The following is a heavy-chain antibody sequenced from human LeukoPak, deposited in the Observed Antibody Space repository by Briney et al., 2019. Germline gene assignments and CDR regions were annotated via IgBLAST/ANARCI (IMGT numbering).Heavy chain of an antibody. CDR3: AKADGRYFDYH. CDR1: GFTFSSYG. CDR2: IRYDGSSK. Sequence: PGGSLRLSCAASGFTFSSYGMHWVRQAPGKGLEWVAFIRYDGSSKYYADSLKGRFTISRDNSKKTMWLQMNSLKPEDTAVYYCAKADGRYFDYHWGQETLVTVSS. J-gene: IGHJ4*02. D-gene: IGHD3-9*01. V-gene: IGHV3-30*02.